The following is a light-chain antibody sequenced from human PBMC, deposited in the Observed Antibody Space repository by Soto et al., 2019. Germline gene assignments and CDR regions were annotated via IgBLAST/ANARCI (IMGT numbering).Light chain of an antibody. J-gene: IGKJ5*01. CDR1: QSVSSSY. V-gene: IGKV3-20*01. CDR3: KQYGSSLPIT. CDR2: GTS. Sequence: EIVLTKSPGPLDFSPGEIATLSFTASQSVSSSYLAWYQQKPGQAPRLLIYGTSSRATGIPDRFSGSGSWTDFTITISRLKPEYFSVHYCKQYGSSLPITCGQGTVLEIK.